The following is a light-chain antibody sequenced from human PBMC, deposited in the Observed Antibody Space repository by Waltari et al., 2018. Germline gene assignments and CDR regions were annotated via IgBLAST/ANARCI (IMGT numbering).Light chain of an antibody. CDR1: QRLLYSNGYNY. J-gene: IGKJ2*01. CDR2: LGS. CDR3: MQALQNPSYT. V-gene: IGKV2-28*01. Sequence: DIVMTQSPLSLPVTPGESAPITSRSSQRLLYSNGYNYLDWYLQKPGQSPQLLIYLGSNRASGVPDRFSGSGSGTDFTLKISRVEAEDVGVYYCMQALQNPSYTFGQGTKLEIK.